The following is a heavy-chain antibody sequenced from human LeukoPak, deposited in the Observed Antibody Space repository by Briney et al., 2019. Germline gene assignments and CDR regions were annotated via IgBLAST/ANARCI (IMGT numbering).Heavy chain of an antibody. V-gene: IGHV4-39*02. D-gene: IGHD6-19*01. CDR3: ARDGSYSSGRLDAFDF. CDR2: IYYSGST. CDR1: GGSISSSSYY. Sequence: PSETLSLTCTVSGGSISSSSYYWGWIRQPPGKGLEWIVSIYYSGSTYYNPSLKSRVTISVDTSKNQFSLKLSSVTAADTAVYYCARDGSYSSGRLDAFDFWGQGTMVTVSS. J-gene: IGHJ3*01.